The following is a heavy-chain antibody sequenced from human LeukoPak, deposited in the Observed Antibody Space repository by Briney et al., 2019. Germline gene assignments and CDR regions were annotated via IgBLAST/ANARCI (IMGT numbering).Heavy chain of an antibody. D-gene: IGHD1-7*01. Sequence: SQTLSLTCTVSGGSISSGGYYWSWIRQHPGKGLEWIGYIYSNGSTNYSPSLKSRVTISLDTSKNQFSLKLTSVTAADTAVYFCARTSDWNYWTWFDPWGQGTLVTVSS. J-gene: IGHJ5*02. CDR1: GGSISSGGYY. CDR2: IYSNGST. CDR3: ARTSDWNYWTWFDP. V-gene: IGHV4-31*03.